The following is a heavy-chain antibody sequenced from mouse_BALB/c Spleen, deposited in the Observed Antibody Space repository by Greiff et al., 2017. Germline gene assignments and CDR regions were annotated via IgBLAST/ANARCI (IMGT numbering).Heavy chain of an antibody. D-gene: IGHD1-1*01. CDR1: GYSITSGYY. CDR2: ISYDGSN. J-gene: IGHJ3*01. CDR3: ARDNYYGSSPFAY. V-gene: IGHV3-6*02. Sequence: VQLKQSGPGLVKPSQSLSLTCSVTGYSITSGYYWNWIRQFPGNKLEWMGYISYDGSNNYNPSLKNRISITRDTSKNQFFLKLNSVTTEDTATYYCARDNYYGSSPFAYWGQGTLVTVSA.